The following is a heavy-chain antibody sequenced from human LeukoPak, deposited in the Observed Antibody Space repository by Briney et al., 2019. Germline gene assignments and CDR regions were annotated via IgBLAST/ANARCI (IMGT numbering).Heavy chain of an antibody. CDR3: ARVKVDYYDSSGYFVY. CDR1: GGTFSSYA. D-gene: IGHD3-22*01. Sequence: RASVKVSCKASGGTFSSYAISWVRQAPGQGLEWMGGIIPIFGTANYAQKFQGRVTITADESTSTAYMELSSLRSEDTAVYYCARVKVDYYDSSGYFVYWGQGTLVTVSS. V-gene: IGHV1-69*01. J-gene: IGHJ4*02. CDR2: IIPIFGTA.